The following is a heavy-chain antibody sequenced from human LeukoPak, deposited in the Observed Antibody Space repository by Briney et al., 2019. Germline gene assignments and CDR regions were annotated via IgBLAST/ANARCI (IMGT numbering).Heavy chain of an antibody. Sequence: AETLSLTCTVSGGSISSSSYYWGWIRQSPGKGLEYIGNIYKSGSTYYNPSLESRVTISVDTSKNQFSLKLSSVTAADTAVYYCARHGVVGNYYYYYMDVWGKGTTVSVSS. CDR3: ARHGVVGNYYYYYMDV. D-gene: IGHD2-2*01. V-gene: IGHV4-39*01. CDR2: IYKSGST. J-gene: IGHJ6*03. CDR1: GGSISSSSYY.